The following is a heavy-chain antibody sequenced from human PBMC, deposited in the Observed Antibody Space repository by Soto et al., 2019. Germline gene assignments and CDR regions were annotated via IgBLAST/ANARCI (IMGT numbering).Heavy chain of an antibody. Sequence: GGSLRLSCAASGFTFSSYGMHWVRQAPGKGLEWVAVIWYAGSNKYYADSVKGRFTISRDNSKNTLYLQMNSLRAEDTCVYYCAGGSYYYDSSGYEGVNVWGQGTLVTVSS. J-gene: IGHJ4*02. V-gene: IGHV3-33*01. CDR3: AGGSYYYDSSGYEGVNV. CDR2: IWYAGSNK. D-gene: IGHD3-22*01. CDR1: GFTFSSYG.